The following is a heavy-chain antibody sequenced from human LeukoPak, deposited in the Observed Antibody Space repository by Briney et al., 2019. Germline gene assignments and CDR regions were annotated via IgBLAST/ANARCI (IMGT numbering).Heavy chain of an antibody. J-gene: IGHJ4*02. V-gene: IGHV3-33*01. CDR3: ARGAETATLPDY. CDR2: TWSDASNK. CDR1: GFTFSAYG. D-gene: IGHD5-24*01. Sequence: GRSLRLSCAASGFTFSAYGMEWVRQAPGKGLEWVAATWSDASNKYYADSVKGRFTISRDNSKNTLYLQMNSLRDGDTAVYYCARGAETATLPDYWGQGALVTVS.